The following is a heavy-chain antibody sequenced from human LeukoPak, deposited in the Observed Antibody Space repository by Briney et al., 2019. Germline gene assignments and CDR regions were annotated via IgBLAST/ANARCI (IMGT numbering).Heavy chain of an antibody. CDR3: ANESPFLDY. Sequence: PGGSLTLYCAASGFTFNSFAMSWVPQAQGKGLEWVSVISGSGGSTYYADSVKGRFTISRDNSKNTLYLQMNSLRAEDTAVYYCANESPFLDYWGQGTLVTVFS. V-gene: IGHV3-23*01. J-gene: IGHJ4*02. CDR1: GFTFNSFA. CDR2: ISGSGGST.